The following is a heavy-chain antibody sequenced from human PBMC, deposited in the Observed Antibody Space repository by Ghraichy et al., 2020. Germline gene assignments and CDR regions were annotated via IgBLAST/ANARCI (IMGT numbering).Heavy chain of an antibody. J-gene: IGHJ4*01. D-gene: IGHD1-26*01. Sequence: GGSLRLSCAASGFTFSDYYMTWIRQAPGKGLEWVSYISSDTIYTNYADSVKGRFTISRDNARNSLYLQMNSLRAEDTAVYYCARGSGGYVSGGSGIDYWALGTLVTVSS. CDR3: ARGSGGYVSGGSGIDY. V-gene: IGHV3-11*05. CDR1: GFTFSDYY. CDR2: ISSDTIYT.